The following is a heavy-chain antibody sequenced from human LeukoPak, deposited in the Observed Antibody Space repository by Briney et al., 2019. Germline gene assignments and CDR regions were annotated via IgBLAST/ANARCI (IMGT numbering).Heavy chain of an antibody. CDR2: IYSGGST. Sequence: GGSLRLSCAASGFSVSSNYMSWVRQAPGKGLEWVSVIYSGGSTYYAGSVKGRFTISRDNSKNTLYLQMNSLGAEDTAVYYCARVGGNRPWYFDLWGRGTLVTVSS. CDR1: GFSVSSNY. D-gene: IGHD4-23*01. V-gene: IGHV3-53*01. J-gene: IGHJ2*01. CDR3: ARVGGNRPWYFDL.